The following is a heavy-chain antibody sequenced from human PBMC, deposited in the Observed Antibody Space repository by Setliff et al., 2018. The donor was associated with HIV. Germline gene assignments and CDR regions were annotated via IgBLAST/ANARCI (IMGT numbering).Heavy chain of an antibody. CDR2: FDPEDGET. J-gene: IGHJ1*01. Sequence: ASVKVSCKVSGYSLTDLSIHWVRQGPGKGLEWMGGFDPEDGETVYAQKLQGRVTMTEDTSTDTAYMELSSLRSEDTAMYYCATIRAYYYDSSVQEYFQYWGHGTLVTVSS. D-gene: IGHD3-22*01. CDR3: ATIRAYYYDSSVQEYFQY. V-gene: IGHV1-24*01. CDR1: GYSLTDLS.